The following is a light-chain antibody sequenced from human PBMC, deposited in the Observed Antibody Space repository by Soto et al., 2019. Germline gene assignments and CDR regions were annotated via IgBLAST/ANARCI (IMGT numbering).Light chain of an antibody. CDR1: QTISSW. Sequence: DIQMTQSPSTLSGSVGDRVTITCRASQTISSWLAWYQQKPGKDPKLLIYKASTLKSGVPSRFSGSGSGTEFTLTISSLQPDDFATYYCQHYNSYSEAFGHGTKVDLK. V-gene: IGKV1-5*03. CDR3: QHYNSYSEA. J-gene: IGKJ1*01. CDR2: KAS.